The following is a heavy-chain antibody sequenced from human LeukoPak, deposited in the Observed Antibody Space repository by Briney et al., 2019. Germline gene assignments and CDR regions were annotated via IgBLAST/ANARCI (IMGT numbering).Heavy chain of an antibody. J-gene: IGHJ2*01. CDR1: GYTFTGYY. Sequence: ASVKVSCKASGYTFTGYYMHWVRQALAQGLEWMGWINPNSGGTNYAQKFQGRVTMTRDTSISTAYMELNRLRSDDTAVYCCAREYYDILTGYYHYWYFDLWGGGTLVTVSS. CDR3: AREYYDILTGYYHYWYFDL. V-gene: IGHV1-2*02. D-gene: IGHD3-9*01. CDR2: INPNSGGT.